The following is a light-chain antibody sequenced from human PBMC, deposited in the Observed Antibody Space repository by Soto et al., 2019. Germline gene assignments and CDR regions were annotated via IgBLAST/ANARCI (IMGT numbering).Light chain of an antibody. CDR2: AAS. Sequence: DIQMTQSPSSLSASVRDRVTITCRASQTITSYLNWYQQKPGKAPKLLIYAASSLQSGVPSRFSGSGSGTDFTLTISSLQPEDFATYYCQQSYITPWTFGQGTKVEIK. V-gene: IGKV1-39*01. CDR1: QTITSY. J-gene: IGKJ1*01. CDR3: QQSYITPWT.